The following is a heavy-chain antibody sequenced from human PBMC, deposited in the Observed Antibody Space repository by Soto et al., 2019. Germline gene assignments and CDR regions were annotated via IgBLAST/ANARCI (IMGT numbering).Heavy chain of an antibody. V-gene: IGHV3-15*01. D-gene: IGHD2-15*01. CDR1: GFTFTNAW. CDR3: ASPGYCSGVNCYLFDY. J-gene: IGHJ4*02. CDR2: VRSSSDGGTT. Sequence: GGSLRLSCAASGFTFTNAWVSWVRRAPGKGLEWVGRVRSSSDGGTTDYATPVKGRFTVSREDSKNTVYLQMNSLRAEDTAVYYCASPGYCSGVNCYLFDYWGQGTLVTVSS.